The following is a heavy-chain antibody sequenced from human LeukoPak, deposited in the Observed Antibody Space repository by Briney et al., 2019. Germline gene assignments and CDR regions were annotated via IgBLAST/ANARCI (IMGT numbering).Heavy chain of an antibody. CDR2: IKRDGSQK. Sequence: GGSLRLSCAAPGFSFSSNWMGWVRQAPGKGLEWVAHIKRDGSQKYYLDSVKGRFTISRDNAKNSLYLQMNSLRAEDTAVYYCAGGDRIAAAGKGVDYWGQGTLVTVSS. D-gene: IGHD6-13*01. V-gene: IGHV3-7*01. CDR1: GFSFSSNW. CDR3: AGGDRIAAAGKGVDY. J-gene: IGHJ4*02.